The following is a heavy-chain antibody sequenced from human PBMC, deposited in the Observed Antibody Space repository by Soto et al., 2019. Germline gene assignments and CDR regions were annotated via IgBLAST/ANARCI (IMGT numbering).Heavy chain of an antibody. CDR1: AFTFSSYA. Sequence: PGGSLRLSCAASAFTFSSYAMHRVRQATGKGLEWVAVISYDGSNKYYADSVKGRFTISRDNSKNTLYLQMNSLRAEDTAVYYCARDRTGGYCISTSCYGFDYWGQGT. J-gene: IGHJ4*02. CDR2: ISYDGSNK. CDR3: ARDRTGGYCISTSCYGFDY. D-gene: IGHD2-2*01. V-gene: IGHV3-30-3*01.